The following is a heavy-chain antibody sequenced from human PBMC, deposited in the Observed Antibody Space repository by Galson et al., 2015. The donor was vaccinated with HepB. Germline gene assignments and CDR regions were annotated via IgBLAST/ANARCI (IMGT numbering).Heavy chain of an antibody. Sequence: SVKVSCKVSGYTLTELSMHWVRQAPGKGLEWMGGFDPEDGETIYAQKFQGRVTMTEDTSTDTAYMELSSLRSEDTAVYYCARGLSANFWSGYYLGVEGMDVWGQGTTVTVSS. V-gene: IGHV1-24*01. CDR3: ARGLSANFWSGYYLGVEGMDV. CDR2: FDPEDGET. CDR1: GYTLTELS. D-gene: IGHD3-3*01. J-gene: IGHJ6*02.